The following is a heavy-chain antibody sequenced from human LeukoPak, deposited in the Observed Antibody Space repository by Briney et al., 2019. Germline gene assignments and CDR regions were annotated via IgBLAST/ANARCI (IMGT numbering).Heavy chain of an antibody. Sequence: SETLSLTSTVSGGSLSGYYWSWIPQPPGKGLEWIGYIYYSGSTNYNPSLKNRVTISVDTSKNQFSLKLTSVTAADTAVYYCARGYYCQNYYFDYWGQGTLVTVSS. V-gene: IGHV4-59*01. CDR1: GGSLSGYY. D-gene: IGHD1-26*01. CDR3: ARGYYCQNYYFDY. CDR2: IYYSGST. J-gene: IGHJ4*02.